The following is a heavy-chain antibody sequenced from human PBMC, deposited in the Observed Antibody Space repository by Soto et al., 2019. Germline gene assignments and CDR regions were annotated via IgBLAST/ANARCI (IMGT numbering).Heavy chain of an antibody. CDR3: ASGMLVRGAYYADV. V-gene: IGHV6-1*01. CDR1: GDSVTGNTAG. J-gene: IGHJ6*02. Sequence: SQTLSLTCGISGDSVTGNTAGGNWIRQSPSRCLEWLRRTDYRSKGDYFYAGSVKGLMTINPDTSMNQFSLQMTSASPDAMPVYYCASGMLVRGAYYADVSGQGTTVPPS. D-gene: IGHD3-10*01. CDR2: TDYRSKGDY.